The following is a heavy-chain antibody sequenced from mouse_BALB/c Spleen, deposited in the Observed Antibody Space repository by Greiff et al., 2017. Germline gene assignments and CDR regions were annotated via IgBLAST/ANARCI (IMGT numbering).Heavy chain of an antibody. CDR2: IYPGDGDT. V-gene: IGHV1-80*01. J-gene: IGHJ2*01. Sequence: QVQLQQSGAELVRPGSSVKISCKASGYAFSSYWMNWVKQRPGQGLEWIGQIYPGDGDTNYNGKFKGKATLTADKSSSTAYMQLSSLTSEDSAVYFCARVRYDGYFDYWGQGTTLTVSS. CDR3: ARVRYDGYFDY. D-gene: IGHD2-14*01. CDR1: GYAFSSYW.